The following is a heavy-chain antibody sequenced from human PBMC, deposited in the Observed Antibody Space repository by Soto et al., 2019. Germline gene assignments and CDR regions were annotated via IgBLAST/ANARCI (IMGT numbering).Heavy chain of an antibody. CDR3: ARVVYGSGNHFDY. CDR2: ISGSGGST. D-gene: IGHD3-10*01. J-gene: IGHJ4*02. Sequence: GGSLRLSCAASGFTFSSYAMSWVRQAPGKGLEWVSAISGSGGSTYYADSVKGRFTISRDNSKNSLYLQMNSLRAEDTAVYYCARVVYGSGNHFDYWGQGTLVTVSS. V-gene: IGHV3-23*01. CDR1: GFTFSSYA.